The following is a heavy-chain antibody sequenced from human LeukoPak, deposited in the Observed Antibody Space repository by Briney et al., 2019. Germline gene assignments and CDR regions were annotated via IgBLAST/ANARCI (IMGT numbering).Heavy chain of an antibody. Sequence: PGGSLRLSCAASGFTFSSYAMTWVRQAPGKGLEWVSYISSSGSTIYYADSVKGRFTISRDNAKSSLYLQMNSLRAEDTAVYYCARVAAAGYNWFDPWGQGTLVTVSS. V-gene: IGHV3-48*04. CDR2: ISSSGSTI. CDR1: GFTFSSYA. D-gene: IGHD6-13*01. J-gene: IGHJ5*02. CDR3: ARVAAAGYNWFDP.